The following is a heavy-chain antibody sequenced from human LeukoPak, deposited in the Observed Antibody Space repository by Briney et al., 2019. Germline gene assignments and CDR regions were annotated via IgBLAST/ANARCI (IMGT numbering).Heavy chain of an antibody. D-gene: IGHD3-3*01. Sequence: PSETLSLTCTVSGYSISSGYYWGWIRQPPGKGLEWIGSIYHSGSTYYNPSLKSRVTISVDTSKNQFSLKLSSVTAAGTAVYYCARDHTATIFGVVIIAEGWYYFDYWGQGTLVTVSS. J-gene: IGHJ4*02. CDR2: IYHSGST. CDR1: GYSISSGYY. V-gene: IGHV4-38-2*02. CDR3: ARDHTATIFGVVIIAEGWYYFDY.